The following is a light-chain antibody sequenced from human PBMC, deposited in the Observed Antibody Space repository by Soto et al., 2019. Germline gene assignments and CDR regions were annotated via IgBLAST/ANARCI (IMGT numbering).Light chain of an antibody. J-gene: IGKJ5*01. V-gene: IGKV3-20*01. CDR3: QQYGSSPPVT. CDR2: GAS. CDR1: QSVSSSY. Sequence: EIVMTQSPATLSVSPGERATISCRASQSVSSSYLAWYQQKPGQAPRLLIYGASSRATGIPDRFSGSGSGTDFTLTISSLEPEDFAVYYCQQYGSSPPVTFGQGTRLEIK.